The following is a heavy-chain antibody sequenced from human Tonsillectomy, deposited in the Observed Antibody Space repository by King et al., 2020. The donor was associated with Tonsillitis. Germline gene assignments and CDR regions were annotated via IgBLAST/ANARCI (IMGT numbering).Heavy chain of an antibody. Sequence: QLLQSGAEVKKAGESLKISCKGSGYSFTSNWIAWGRQMPGKGLEWMWIIYPGDSDTRYSPSFQGQVTISVDKSISTAYLQWSSLKASDTAMYYGARQITGTFDAFDIWGQGTRVTVSS. CDR2: IYPGDSDT. J-gene: IGHJ3*02. CDR1: GYSFTSNW. D-gene: IGHD1-20*01. CDR3: ARQITGTFDAFDI. V-gene: IGHV5-51*01.